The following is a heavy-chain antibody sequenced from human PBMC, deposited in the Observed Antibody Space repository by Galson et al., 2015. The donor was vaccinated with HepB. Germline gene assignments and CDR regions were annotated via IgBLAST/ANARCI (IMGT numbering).Heavy chain of an antibody. Sequence: SLRLSCAASGFTFSSYGMHWVRQAPGKGLEWVAVIWYDGSNKYYADSVKGRFTISGDNSKNTLYLQMNSLRAEDTAVYYCARRGRTTVTTKDERYYYYYMDVWGKGTTVTVSS. J-gene: IGHJ6*03. CDR3: ARRGRTTVTTKDERYYYYYMDV. V-gene: IGHV3-33*01. D-gene: IGHD4-11*01. CDR2: IWYDGSNK. CDR1: GFTFSSYG.